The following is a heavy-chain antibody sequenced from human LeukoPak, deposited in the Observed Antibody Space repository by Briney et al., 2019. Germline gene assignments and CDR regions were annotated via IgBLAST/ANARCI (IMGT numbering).Heavy chain of an antibody. CDR2: INGDASST. CDR1: GLTLSGYW. Sequence: GGSLRLSCAASGLTLSGYWMHWVRQPPGKGLVWVSRINGDASSTSYADSVKGRFTISRDNAKSTLYLQMNSLRVEDTAAYYCARARGNTYGYFEYWGQGTLVTVSS. V-gene: IGHV3-74*01. D-gene: IGHD5-18*01. J-gene: IGHJ4*02. CDR3: ARARGNTYGYFEY.